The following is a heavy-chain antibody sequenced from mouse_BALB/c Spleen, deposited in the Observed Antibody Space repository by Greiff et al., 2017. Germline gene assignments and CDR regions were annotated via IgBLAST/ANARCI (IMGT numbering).Heavy chain of an antibody. J-gene: IGHJ2*01. V-gene: IGHV5-9-3*01. CDR1: GFTFSSYA. CDR3: ASLYEGY. CDR2: ISSGGSYT. Sequence: DVQLQESGGGLVKPGGSLKLSCAASGFTFSSYAMSWVRQTPEKRLEWVATISSGGSYTYYPDSVKGRFTISRDNAKNTLYLQMSSLRSEDTAMYYCASLYEGYWGQGTTLTVSS. D-gene: IGHD2-3*01.